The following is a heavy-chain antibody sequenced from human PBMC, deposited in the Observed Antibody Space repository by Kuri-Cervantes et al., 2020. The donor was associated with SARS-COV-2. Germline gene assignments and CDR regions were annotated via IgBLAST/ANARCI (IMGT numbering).Heavy chain of an antibody. Sequence: ESLKISCTVSGGSISSSSYYWGWIRQPPGKGLEWIGSIYYSGGTYYNPSLKSRVTISVDTSKNQFSLKLSSVTAADTAVYYCARQREMATIPDAFDIWGQGTMVTVSS. D-gene: IGHD5-24*01. CDR3: ARQREMATIPDAFDI. CDR2: IYYSGGT. CDR1: GGSISSSSYY. J-gene: IGHJ3*02. V-gene: IGHV4-39*01.